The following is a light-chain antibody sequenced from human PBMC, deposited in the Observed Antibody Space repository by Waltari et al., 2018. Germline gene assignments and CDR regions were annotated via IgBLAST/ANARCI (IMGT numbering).Light chain of an antibody. V-gene: IGKV3-15*01. J-gene: IGKJ2*01. Sequence: IVMTQSPATLSVSPGERVTLSCRASQSVSGNLAWYQQKPGQAPRLLMDGASTRAAGVPTRCSGSGSGTEFTVTISSLQSEDFAVYYCQQYNDWPQTFGQGTKLETK. CDR2: GAS. CDR3: QQYNDWPQT. CDR1: QSVSGN.